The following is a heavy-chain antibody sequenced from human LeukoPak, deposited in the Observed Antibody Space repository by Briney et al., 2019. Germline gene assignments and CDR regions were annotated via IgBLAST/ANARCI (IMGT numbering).Heavy chain of an antibody. J-gene: IGHJ6*02. Sequence: GSSVKVSCKASGGTFSSYAISWVRQAPGQGLEWMGGIIPIFGTANYAQKFQGRVTVTADESTSTAYMELSSLRSEDTAVYYCASSREPYDSSGYYSYYYYGMDVWGQGTTVTVSS. CDR2: IIPIFGTA. CDR1: GGTFSSYA. V-gene: IGHV1-69*01. CDR3: ASSREPYDSSGYYSYYYYGMDV. D-gene: IGHD3-22*01.